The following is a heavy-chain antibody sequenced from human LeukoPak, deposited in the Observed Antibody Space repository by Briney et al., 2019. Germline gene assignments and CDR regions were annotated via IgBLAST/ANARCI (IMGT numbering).Heavy chain of an antibody. CDR1: EFSVGSNY. J-gene: IGHJ4*02. Sequence: GGSLRLSCAASEFSVGSNYMTWVRQAPGKGLEWVSAISGSGGSTYYADSVKGRFTISRDNSKNTLYLQMNSLRAEDTAVYYCAKVGHDYGDFYGYYFDYWGQGTLVTVSS. CDR3: AKVGHDYGDFYGYYFDY. D-gene: IGHD4-17*01. CDR2: ISGSGGST. V-gene: IGHV3-23*01.